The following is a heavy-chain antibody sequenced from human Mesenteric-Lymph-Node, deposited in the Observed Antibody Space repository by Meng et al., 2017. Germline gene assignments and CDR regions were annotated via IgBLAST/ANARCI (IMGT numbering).Heavy chain of an antibody. D-gene: IGHD3-9*01. J-gene: IGHJ3*02. Sequence: ASVKVSCKASGYTFTSYGISWVRQAPGQGLEWMGWISAYNGNTNYAQKLQGRVTMTTDTSSSTAYMELRSLRSDDTAVYYCARGNYDILTGYYPRFDIWGQGTMVTVSS. V-gene: IGHV1-18*01. CDR3: ARGNYDILTGYYPRFDI. CDR2: ISAYNGNT. CDR1: GYTFTSYG.